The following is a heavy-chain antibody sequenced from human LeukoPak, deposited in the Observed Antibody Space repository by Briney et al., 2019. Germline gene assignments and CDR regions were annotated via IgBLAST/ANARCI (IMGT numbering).Heavy chain of an antibody. Sequence: SVKVSCKASGYTFTGYYMHWVRQAPGQGLEWMGGIIPIFGTANYAQKFQGRVTITADESTSTAYMELSSLRSEDTAVYYCAGSNLGDWFDPWGQGTLVTVSS. J-gene: IGHJ5*02. D-gene: IGHD3-16*01. CDR2: IIPIFGTA. V-gene: IGHV1-69*13. CDR1: GYTFTGYY. CDR3: AGSNLGDWFDP.